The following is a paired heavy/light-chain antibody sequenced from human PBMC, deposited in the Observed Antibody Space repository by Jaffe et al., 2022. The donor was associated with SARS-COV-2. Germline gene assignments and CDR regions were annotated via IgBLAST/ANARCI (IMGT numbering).Light chain of an antibody. J-gene: IGKJ2*01. CDR3: QQSYSIPV. CDR2: AAS. CDR1: QSISSY. Sequence: DIQMTQSPSSLSASVGDRVTITCRASQSISSYLNWYQQKPGKAPKLLIYAASSLQSGVPSRFSGSGSGTDFTLTISSLQPEDFATYYCQQSYSIPVFGQGTKLEIK. V-gene: IGKV1-39*01.
Heavy chain of an antibody. J-gene: IGHJ5*02. CDR3: ARDLVGAKYWFDP. D-gene: IGHD1-26*01. CDR1: GFTFSDYY. V-gene: IGHV3-11*01. Sequence: QVQLVESGGGLVKPGGSLRLSCAASGFTFSDYYMSWIRQAPGKGLEWVSYISSSGSTIYDADSVKGRFTISRDNAKNSLYLQMNSLRAEDTAVYYCARDLVGAKYWFDPWGQGTLVTVSS. CDR2: ISSSGSTI.